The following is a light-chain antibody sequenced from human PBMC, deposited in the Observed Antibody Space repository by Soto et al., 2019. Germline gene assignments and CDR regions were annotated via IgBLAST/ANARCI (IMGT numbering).Light chain of an antibody. J-gene: IGKJ4*01. V-gene: IGKV3-20*01. Sequence: PGERATLYCKASQSVSYGYLAWYQLKPGQAPRLLIFGASIRATGIPDRFSGSGSGTDFTLSISRLETEDFAVYYCQQYVTSQLTFGGGTKVAIK. CDR1: QSVSYGY. CDR2: GAS. CDR3: QQYVTSQLT.